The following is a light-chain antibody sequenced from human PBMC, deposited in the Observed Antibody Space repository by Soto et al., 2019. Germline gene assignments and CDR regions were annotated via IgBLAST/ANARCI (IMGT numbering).Light chain of an antibody. CDR2: KSS. Sequence: DIQMTQSSSTLSASEVDRVTISCRPSQSVSIWLAWYQQKPGRAPKLLIYKSSILESGVPSRFSGSGSGTEFTLTISSLQPDDFATYYCQQFNTSPWTFGQGTKVDIK. J-gene: IGKJ1*01. V-gene: IGKV1-5*03. CDR3: QQFNTSPWT. CDR1: QSVSIW.